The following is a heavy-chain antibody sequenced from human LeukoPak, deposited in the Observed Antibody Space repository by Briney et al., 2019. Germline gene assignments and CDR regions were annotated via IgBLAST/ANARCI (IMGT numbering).Heavy chain of an antibody. D-gene: IGHD2-15*01. Sequence: GGSLRLSCAASGFTFSSYSMNWVRQAPGKGLEWVSCISSSGSTIYYADSVKGRFTISRDNAKNSLFLQMNSLRAEDTAVYYCARDGRGDYCSGGSCLMFDPWGQGTLVTVSS. J-gene: IGHJ5*02. CDR1: GFTFSSYS. V-gene: IGHV3-21*01. CDR3: ARDGRGDYCSGGSCLMFDP. CDR2: ISSSGSTI.